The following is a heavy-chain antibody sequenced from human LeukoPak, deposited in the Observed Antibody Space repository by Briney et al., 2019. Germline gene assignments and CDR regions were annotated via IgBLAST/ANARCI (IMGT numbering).Heavy chain of an antibody. CDR2: IYPGDSDT. J-gene: IGHJ4*02. D-gene: IGHD3-10*01. CDR3: ARSRGVVRGVTYGFDY. CDR1: GYSFTSYW. Sequence: GESLKISCKGSGYSFTSYWIGWVRQMPGKGLEWMGIIYPGDSDTRYSPSFQGQVTISADKSISTAYLQWSSLKASDTAMYYCARSRGVVRGVTYGFDYWGQGTLVTVSS. V-gene: IGHV5-51*01.